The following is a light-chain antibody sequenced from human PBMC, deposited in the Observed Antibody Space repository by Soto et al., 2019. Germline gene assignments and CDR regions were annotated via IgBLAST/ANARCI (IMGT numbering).Light chain of an antibody. CDR2: CNN. CDR1: SSNIGSNT. V-gene: IGLV1-44*01. J-gene: IGLJ1*01. Sequence: QSVLTQPPSASGTPGQRVTISCSGSSSNIGSNTVNWYQQLPGTAPKLLIYCNNQRPSGVPDRFSGSKSGTSASLAISGLQSEDEADYYCAAWDDSLKHVFGTGTKLTVL. CDR3: AAWDDSLKHV.